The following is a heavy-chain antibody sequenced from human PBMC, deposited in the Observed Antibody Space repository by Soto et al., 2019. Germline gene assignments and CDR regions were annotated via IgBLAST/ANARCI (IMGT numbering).Heavy chain of an antibody. Sequence: QVQLQESGPGLVKPSETLSLTCTVSGGSISSYYWSWIRQPPGKGLEWIGYIYYSGSTNYNPSLRRRVTISVATSKHQFSLKLSSVTAADTAVYYCVSSSLDGDLNWFDPWGQGTLVTVSS. CDR3: VSSSLDGDLNWFDP. CDR1: GGSISSYY. V-gene: IGHV4-59*08. CDR2: IYYSGST. D-gene: IGHD4-17*01. J-gene: IGHJ5*02.